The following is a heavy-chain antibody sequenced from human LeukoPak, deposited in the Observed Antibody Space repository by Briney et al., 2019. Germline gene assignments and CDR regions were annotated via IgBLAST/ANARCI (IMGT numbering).Heavy chain of an antibody. CDR1: GITLSNYG. CDR3: AKRGVVIRVILVGFHKEAYYFDS. Sequence: PSGGSLRLSCAVSGITLSNYGMSWVRQAPGKGLEWVAGISDSGGSTNYADSVKGRFTIPKDNPKNTLYLQMNSLRAEDTAVYLCAKRGVVIRVILVGFHKEAYYFDSWGQGALVTVSS. J-gene: IGHJ4*02. D-gene: IGHD3-22*01. V-gene: IGHV3-23*01. CDR2: ISDSGGST.